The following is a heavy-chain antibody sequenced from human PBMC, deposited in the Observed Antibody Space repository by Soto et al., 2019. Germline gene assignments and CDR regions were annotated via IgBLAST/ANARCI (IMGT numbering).Heavy chain of an antibody. CDR1: AGTFDTYS. J-gene: IGHJ4*02. Sequence: SVKVSCKASAGTFDTYSIMWVRQAPGQGLEWMGRTIPAIDLINYAQNFQGRFTITVDKSTTTVYMELRSLRYEDTAIYYCARTGSFDYWGQGTLVTVSS. D-gene: IGHD3-10*01. V-gene: IGHV1-69*02. CDR3: ARTGSFDY. CDR2: TIPAIDLI.